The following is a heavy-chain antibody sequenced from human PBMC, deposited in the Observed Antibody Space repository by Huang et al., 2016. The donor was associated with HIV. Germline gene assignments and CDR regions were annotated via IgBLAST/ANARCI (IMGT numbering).Heavy chain of an antibody. J-gene: IGHJ4*02. CDR1: GFIFSNYG. V-gene: IGHV3-33*04. D-gene: IGHD3-22*01. Sequence: VQLIESGGGVVQPGKSLSLSCATSGFIFSNYGMTWGRQAPGKGLKGVAFISNDGMKKNYADSVRGRFTVGREKAKNTLFLQMSSLRVDDTAVYYCARGDYYDSSGYHPGHFDYWGQGILVTVSS. CDR3: ARGDYYDSSGYHPGHFDY. CDR2: ISNDGMKK.